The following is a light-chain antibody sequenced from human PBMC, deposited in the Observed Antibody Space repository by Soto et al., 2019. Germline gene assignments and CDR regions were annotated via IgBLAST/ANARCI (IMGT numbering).Light chain of an antibody. CDR3: QQSYSTPWYT. CDR2: AAS. V-gene: IGKV1-39*01. CDR1: QSINSY. J-gene: IGKJ2*01. Sequence: DTQMTQSPSSLSASVGDRVTITCRASQSINSYLNWYQQKPGKAPNLLIYAASSLQSGVPSRFSGSGSGTDFTLTISSLQPEDFATYYCQQSYSTPWYTFGQGTKLEIK.